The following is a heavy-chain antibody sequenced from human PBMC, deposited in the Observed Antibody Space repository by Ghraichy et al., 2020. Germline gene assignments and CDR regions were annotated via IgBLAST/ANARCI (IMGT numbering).Heavy chain of an antibody. Sequence: GGPLRLSCVGSGFTLSSYSMNWVRQAPGKGLEWVSYITSSSRFISYADSVKGRFTVSRDNAQNSVYLQMKSLRDEDTAVYYCARGSTVVRYYYYDGMDVWGRGTTVTVSS. J-gene: IGHJ6*02. CDR2: ITSSSRFI. D-gene: IGHD4-23*01. CDR1: GFTLSSYS. CDR3: ARGSTVVRYYYYDGMDV. V-gene: IGHV3-48*02.